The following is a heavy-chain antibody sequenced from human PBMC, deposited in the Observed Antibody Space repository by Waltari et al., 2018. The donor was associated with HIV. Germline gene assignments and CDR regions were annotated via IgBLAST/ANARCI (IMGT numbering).Heavy chain of an antibody. CDR2: MNPNSGNT. J-gene: IGHJ5*02. Sequence: QVQLVQSGAEVKKPGASVKVSCKASGYTFTSYDINWVRQATGQGLEWMGWMNPNSGNTGYAQKFQGRVTMTRNTSISTAYMELSSLRSEDTAVYYCARGFSLFFDFWSGYYRNNWFDPWGQGTLVTVSS. V-gene: IGHV1-8*01. CDR3: ARGFSLFFDFWSGYYRNNWFDP. D-gene: IGHD3-3*01. CDR1: GYTFTSYD.